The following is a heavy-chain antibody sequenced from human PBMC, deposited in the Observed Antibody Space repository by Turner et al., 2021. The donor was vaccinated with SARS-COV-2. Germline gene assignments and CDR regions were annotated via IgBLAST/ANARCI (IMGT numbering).Heavy chain of an antibody. CDR1: GFTFSSYA. CDR2: ISYDGNNK. D-gene: IGHD1-26*01. J-gene: IGHJ3*02. V-gene: IGHV3-30*01. Sequence: QVQLVESGGGVVQPGRSLRLSCAASGFTFSSYAMHWVRQAPGKELEWVAVISYDGNNKYYADSVKGRFTISRDNSKNTLYLQMNSLRAEDTAVYYCARVLSGSYFSAFDIWGQGTMVTVSS. CDR3: ARVLSGSYFSAFDI.